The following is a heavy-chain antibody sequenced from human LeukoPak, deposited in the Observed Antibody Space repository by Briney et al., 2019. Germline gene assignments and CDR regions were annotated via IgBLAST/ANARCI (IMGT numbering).Heavy chain of an antibody. CDR2: ISGDKTST. D-gene: IGHD6-13*01. CDR3: AKTAPGIAAAAYYYYGMDV. Sequence: PGGSLRLSCAASGFTFSSYAMSWVRQAPGKGLEWGSGISGDKTSTYYADSVKGRFTISRDNSKKTLYLQMNSLRAEDTAVYYCAKTAPGIAAAAYYYYGMDVWGKGTTVTVSP. J-gene: IGHJ6*04. V-gene: IGHV3-23*01. CDR1: GFTFSSYA.